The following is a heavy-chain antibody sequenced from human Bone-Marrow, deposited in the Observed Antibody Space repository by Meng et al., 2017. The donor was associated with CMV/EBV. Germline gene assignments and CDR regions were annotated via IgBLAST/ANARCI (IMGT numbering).Heavy chain of an antibody. V-gene: IGHV3-21*01. Sequence: GGSLRLSCTVSGGSISSYYWSWIRQPPGKGLEWVSSISSSSSYIYYADSVKGRFTISRDNAKNSLYLQMNSLRAEDTAVYYCARDLLLEGSFVVVPAAIAHYYGMDVWGQGTTVTVSS. CDR3: ARDLLLEGSFVVVPAAIAHYYGMDV. J-gene: IGHJ6*02. D-gene: IGHD2-2*01. CDR2: ISSSSSYI. CDR1: GGSISSYY.